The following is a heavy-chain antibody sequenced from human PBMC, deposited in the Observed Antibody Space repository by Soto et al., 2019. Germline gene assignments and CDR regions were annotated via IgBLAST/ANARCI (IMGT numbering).Heavy chain of an antibody. Sequence: QVQLVESGGGVVQPGRSLRLSCVASGFTFSTYGIHWVRQAPGKGLEWVGVISSDGETKYYADSVKGRFTISRDNSKNTMYLQMASLRPEDTAVYYCAKEVEVAGDLDYWGHGTLVTVSS. CDR1: GFTFSTYG. J-gene: IGHJ4*01. D-gene: IGHD6-19*01. CDR3: AKEVEVAGDLDY. CDR2: ISSDGETK. V-gene: IGHV3-30*18.